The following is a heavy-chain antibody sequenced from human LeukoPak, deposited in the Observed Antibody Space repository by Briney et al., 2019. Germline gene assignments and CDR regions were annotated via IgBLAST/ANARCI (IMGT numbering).Heavy chain of an antibody. CDR1: GFTFDDYG. CDR2: INWNGGST. V-gene: IGHV3-20*04. D-gene: IGHD2-2*01. CDR3: ARGGYCSSTSCQYYFDY. J-gene: IGHJ4*02. Sequence: PGGSLRLSCAASGFTFDDYGMSWVRQAPGKGLEWVSGINWNGGSTGYADSVKGRFTISRDNAKNSLYLQMNSLRAEDTALYYCARGGYCSSTSCQYYFDYWGQGTLVTVSS.